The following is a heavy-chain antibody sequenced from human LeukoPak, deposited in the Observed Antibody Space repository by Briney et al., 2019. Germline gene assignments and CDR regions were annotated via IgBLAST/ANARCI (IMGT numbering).Heavy chain of an antibody. CDR2: XYXSGST. D-gene: IGHD2-2*01. V-gene: IGHV4-59*01. Sequence: SETLSLTCTVSGGSISSYYWSWIRQPPXKGLEWIGXXYXSGSTNYNPSLKSRXTISVDTSKNQFSLKLSSVTAADTAVYYCAXXPXXXXXXLLSGKDAXXXWGXGTMVXXSX. CDR1: GGSISSYY. J-gene: IGHJ3*01. CDR3: AXXPXXXXXXLLSGKDAXXX.